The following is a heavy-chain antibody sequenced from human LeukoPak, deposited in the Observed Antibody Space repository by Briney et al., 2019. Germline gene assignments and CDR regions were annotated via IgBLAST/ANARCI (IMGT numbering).Heavy chain of an antibody. CDR1: GFTFSNYA. V-gene: IGHV3-30-3*01. J-gene: IGHJ6*03. CDR3: ANPGDYYYYYMDV. CDR2: ISYDESKK. Sequence: GGSLRLSCAASGFTFSNYAMNWVRQAPGKGLEWVALISYDESKKYYADSVKGRFTISRDNSKNTLYLQMNSLRTEDTAVYYCANPGDYYYYYMDVWGKGTTVTVSS.